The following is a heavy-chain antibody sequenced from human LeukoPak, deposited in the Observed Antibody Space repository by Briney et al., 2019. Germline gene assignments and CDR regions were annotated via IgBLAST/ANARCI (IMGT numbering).Heavy chain of an antibody. J-gene: IGHJ4*02. CDR2: INGSGGST. Sequence: GGSLRLSCAASGFTFSSYAMSWVRQAPGKGLEWVSAINGSGGSTYYADSVKGRFTISRDNSKNTLYLQMNSLRAEDTAVYYCAKDTSWAAAGDYFDYWGQGTLVTVSS. D-gene: IGHD6-13*01. CDR3: AKDTSWAAAGDYFDY. V-gene: IGHV3-23*01. CDR1: GFTFSSYA.